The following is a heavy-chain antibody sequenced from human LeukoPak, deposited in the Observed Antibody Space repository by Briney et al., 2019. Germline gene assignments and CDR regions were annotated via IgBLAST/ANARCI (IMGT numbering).Heavy chain of an antibody. CDR2: IWYDGSTK. Sequence: PGGSLRLSCAASGFTFSSYGMHWVRQAPGKGLEWVAVIWYDGSTKYYTDSVKGRFTISRDNSKNTLYLQMNSLRAEDTAVYYCARGPNGDYVGAFDFWGQGTMVTVSS. J-gene: IGHJ3*01. CDR3: ARGPNGDYVGAFDF. V-gene: IGHV3-33*01. D-gene: IGHD4-17*01. CDR1: GFTFSSYG.